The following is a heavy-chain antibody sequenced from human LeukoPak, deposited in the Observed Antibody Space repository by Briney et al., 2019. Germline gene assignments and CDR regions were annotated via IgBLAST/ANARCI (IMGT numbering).Heavy chain of an antibody. V-gene: IGHV1-2*02. CDR1: WFNFTGLY. D-gene: IGHD3-10*01. J-gene: IGHJ5*02. CDR2: INPDSGGK. Sequence: GGLGKGSFKASWFNFTGLYIHLVGQAPGPGVEWVGLINPDSGGKNYAQKFQGRVTMTRDTSIGTAYLELSRLRSDDTAVYYCARVREYYGSGGWFDPWGQGTLVTVSS. CDR3: ARVREYYGSGGWFDP.